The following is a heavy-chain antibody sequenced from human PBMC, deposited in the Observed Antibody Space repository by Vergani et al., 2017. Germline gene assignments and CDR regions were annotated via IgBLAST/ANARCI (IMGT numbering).Heavy chain of an antibody. CDR3: AKEGGYYYDSSAPLDY. D-gene: IGHD3-22*01. J-gene: IGHJ4*02. CDR2: ISYDGSNK. V-gene: IGHV3-30*04. CDR1: GGTFSSYA. Sequence: QVQLVQSGAEVKKPGSSVKVSCKASGGTFSSYAISWVRQAPGKGLEWVAVISYDGSNKYYADSVKGRFTISRDNSKNTLYLQMNSLRAEDTAVYYCAKEGGYYYDSSAPLDYWGQGTLVTVSS.